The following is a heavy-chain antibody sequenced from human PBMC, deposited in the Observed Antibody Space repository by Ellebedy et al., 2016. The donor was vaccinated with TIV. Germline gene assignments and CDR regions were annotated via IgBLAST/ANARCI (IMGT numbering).Heavy chain of an antibody. V-gene: IGHV3-53*01. Sequence: GESLKISCAVSGFTVNSNDMSWVRQAPGRGLEWVSLIYSGGGTDYAPSVRGRFSISRDNSKNTVSLQMNSLRAEDTAVYYCARDFRYCSGTNCYSAFDYWGQGILVTVSS. CDR2: IYSGGGT. J-gene: IGHJ4*02. D-gene: IGHD2-2*02. CDR3: ARDFRYCSGTNCYSAFDY. CDR1: GFTVNSND.